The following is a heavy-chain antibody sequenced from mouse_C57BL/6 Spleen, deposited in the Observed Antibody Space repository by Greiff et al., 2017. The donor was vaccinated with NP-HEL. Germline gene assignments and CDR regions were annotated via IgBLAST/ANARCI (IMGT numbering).Heavy chain of an antibody. J-gene: IGHJ3*01. D-gene: IGHD2-1*01. V-gene: IGHV5-17*01. CDR3: ARPVYGNSWFAY. CDR1: GFTFSDYG. Sequence: EVKLMESGGGLVKPGGSLKLSCAASGFTFSDYGMHWVRQAPEKGLEWVAYISSGSSTIYYADTVKGRFTISRDNAKNTLFLQMTSLRSEDTAMYYCARPVYGNSWFAYWGQGTLVTVSA. CDR2: ISSGSSTI.